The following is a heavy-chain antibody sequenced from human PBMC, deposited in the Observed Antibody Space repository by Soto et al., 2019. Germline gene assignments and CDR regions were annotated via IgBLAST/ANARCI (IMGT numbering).Heavy chain of an antibody. CDR1: GFTFSSYW. CDR2: IKQDGSEK. V-gene: IGHV3-7*01. CDR3: ARVRSIVGAIHFDY. D-gene: IGHD1-26*01. Sequence: PGGSLRLSCAASGFTFSSYWMSWVRQAPGKGLEWVANIKQDGSEKYYVDSVKGRFTISRDNAKNSLYLQMNSLRAEDTAVYYCARVRSIVGAIHFDYWGQGTLVTVSS. J-gene: IGHJ4*02.